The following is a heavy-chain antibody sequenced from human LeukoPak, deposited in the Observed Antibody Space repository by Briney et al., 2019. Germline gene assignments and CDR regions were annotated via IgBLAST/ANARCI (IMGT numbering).Heavy chain of an antibody. Sequence: SETLSLTCTVSGGSINNYYWSWIRQPAGKGLEWIGLIYSSGSTSYNPSLKSRVTISVDTSKNQFSLKLSSVTAADTAVYYCARDHEDIVATIWGEGLNIWGQGTVVTVSS. J-gene: IGHJ3*02. D-gene: IGHD5-12*01. CDR1: GGSINNYY. CDR2: IYSSGST. CDR3: ARDHEDIVATIWGEGLNI. V-gene: IGHV4-4*07.